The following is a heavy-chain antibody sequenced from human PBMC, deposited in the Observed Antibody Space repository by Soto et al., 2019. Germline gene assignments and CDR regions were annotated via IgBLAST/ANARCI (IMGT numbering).Heavy chain of an antibody. J-gene: IGHJ4*02. D-gene: IGHD1-1*01. CDR2: INPSGGAT. Sequence: QVQLVQSGAEVKKPGASVKVSCKASGHTFTSKFMHWVRQAPGQGLEWMGMINPSGGATSYAQSFQGRVTMTRDTSAGTGYLELSNLKSEDTAVFFCATALSHWNDAAYWGQGTLVTVSS. CDR3: ATALSHWNDAAY. V-gene: IGHV1-46*03. CDR1: GHTFTSKF.